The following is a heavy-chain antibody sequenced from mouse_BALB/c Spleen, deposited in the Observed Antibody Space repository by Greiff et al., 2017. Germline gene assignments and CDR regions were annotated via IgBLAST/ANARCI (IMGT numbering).Heavy chain of an antibody. Sequence: DVKLVESGGGLVQPGGSRKLSCAASGFTFSSFGMHWVRQAPEKGLEWVAYISSGSSTIYYADTVKGRFTISRDNPKNTLFLQMTSLRSEDTAMYYCARPYYGSSPEGFAYWGQGTLVTVSA. CDR2: ISSGSSTI. V-gene: IGHV5-17*02. CDR1: GFTFSSFG. D-gene: IGHD1-1*01. J-gene: IGHJ3*01. CDR3: ARPYYGSSPEGFAY.